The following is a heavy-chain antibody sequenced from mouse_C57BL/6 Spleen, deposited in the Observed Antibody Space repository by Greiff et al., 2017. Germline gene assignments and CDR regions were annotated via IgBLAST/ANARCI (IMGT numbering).Heavy chain of an antibody. D-gene: IGHD2-1*01. CDR2: IYPGSGST. J-gene: IGHJ4*01. V-gene: IGHV1-55*01. Sequence: QVQLKQSGAELVKPGASVKMSCKASGYTFTSYWITWVKQRPGQGLEWIGDIYPGSGSTNYNEKFKSKATLTVDTSSSTAYMQLSSLTSEDSAVYYCARGGGNYVYAMDYWGQGTSVTVSS. CDR3: ARGGGNYVYAMDY. CDR1: GYTFTSYW.